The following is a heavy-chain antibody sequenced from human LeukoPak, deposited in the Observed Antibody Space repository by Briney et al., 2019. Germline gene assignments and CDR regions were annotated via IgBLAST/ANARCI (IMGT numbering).Heavy chain of an antibody. CDR3: AKGYSGSYLDY. J-gene: IGHJ4*02. V-gene: IGHV3-23*01. D-gene: IGHD1-26*01. CDR2: ISGGGGTT. CDR1: GFTFSSCA. Sequence: PGGSLRLSCAASGFTFSSCAMTWVRQAPGKGLEWVSVISGGGGTTYYADSVKGRLTISRDNSENTLYLQMNSLRAEDTAVYYCAKGYSGSYLDYWGQGTLVTVSS.